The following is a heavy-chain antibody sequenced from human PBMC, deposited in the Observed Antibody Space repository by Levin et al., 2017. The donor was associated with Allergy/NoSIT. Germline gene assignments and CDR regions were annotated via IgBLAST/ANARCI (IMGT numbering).Heavy chain of an antibody. D-gene: IGHD1-26*01. V-gene: IGHV3-30*18. CDR3: AKDWWELLYYFDY. J-gene: IGHJ4*02. Sequence: LAGGSLRLSCAASGFTFSSYGMHWVRQAPGKGLEWVAVISYDGSNKYYADSVKGRFTISRDNSKNTLYLQMNSLRAEDTAVYYCAKDWWELLYYFDYWGQGTLVTVSS. CDR2: ISYDGSNK. CDR1: GFTFSSYG.